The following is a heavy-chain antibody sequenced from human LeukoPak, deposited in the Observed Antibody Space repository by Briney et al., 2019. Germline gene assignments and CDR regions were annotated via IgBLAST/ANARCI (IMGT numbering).Heavy chain of an antibody. CDR2: ISSSSSYI. D-gene: IGHD4-17*01. Sequence: PGGSLRLSCAASGFTFSSYSMNWVRQAPGKGLEWVSSISSSSSYIYYADSVKGRFTISRDNAKNSLYLQMNSLRAEDTAVYYCAINDYGDYDLPSDFDYWGQGTLVTVSS. CDR1: GFTFSSYS. J-gene: IGHJ4*02. CDR3: AINDYGDYDLPSDFDY. V-gene: IGHV3-21*01.